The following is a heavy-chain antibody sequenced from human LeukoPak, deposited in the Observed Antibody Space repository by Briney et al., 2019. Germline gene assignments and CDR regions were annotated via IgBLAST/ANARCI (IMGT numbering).Heavy chain of an antibody. D-gene: IGHD3-16*01. CDR1: GFTFSSSA. Sequence: GGSLRLSCASSGFTFSSSAMGWVRRAPQKGLEWVSAIPASGPKTYYTGSVRGRFTISRDNSKNTVYLQMQSLRAEDTAVYYCVKEASKTFGIYTADYWGQGTLVTVSS. CDR2: IPASGPKT. CDR3: VKEASKTFGIYTADY. J-gene: IGHJ4*02. V-gene: IGHV3-23*01.